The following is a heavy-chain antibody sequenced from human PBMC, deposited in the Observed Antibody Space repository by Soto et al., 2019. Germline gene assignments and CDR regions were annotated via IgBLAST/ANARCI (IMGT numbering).Heavy chain of an antibody. J-gene: IGHJ6*02. D-gene: IGHD6-13*01. CDR3: AKSTSCIAAAGTCPYYYYGMDV. Sequence: GGSLRLSCAASGFTFSSYAMSWVRQAPGKGLEWVSAISGSGGSTYYADSVKGRFTISRDNSKNTLYLQMNSLRAEDTAVYYCAKSTSCIAAAGTCPYYYYGMDVWGQGTTVTVSS. CDR1: GFTFSSYA. V-gene: IGHV3-23*01. CDR2: ISGSGGST.